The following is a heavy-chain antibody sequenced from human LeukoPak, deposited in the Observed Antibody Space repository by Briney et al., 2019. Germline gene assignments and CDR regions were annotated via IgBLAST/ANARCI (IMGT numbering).Heavy chain of an antibody. CDR2: INHSGST. Sequence: PSETLSLTCAVYGGSFSGYYWSWIRQPPGKGPEWIGEINHSGSTNYNPSLKSRVTISVDTSKNQFSLKLSSVTAADTAVYYCARGYSSSWFPWDYWGQGTLVTVSS. J-gene: IGHJ4*02. CDR1: GGSFSGYY. D-gene: IGHD6-13*01. V-gene: IGHV4-34*01. CDR3: ARGYSSSWFPWDY.